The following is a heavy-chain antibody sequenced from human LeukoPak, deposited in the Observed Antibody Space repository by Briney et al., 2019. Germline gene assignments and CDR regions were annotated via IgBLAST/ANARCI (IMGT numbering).Heavy chain of an antibody. CDR2: ISYDGSNK. J-gene: IGHJ6*02. CDR1: GFTFSSYG. V-gene: IGHV3-30*18. Sequence: GGSLRLSCAASGFTFSSYGMHWVRQAPGKGLEWVAVISYDGSNKYYADSVKGRFTISRDNSKNTLYLQMNSLRAEDTAVYYCAKDPQYYYGSGSYYYYYGMDVWGQGTTVTVSS. CDR3: AKDPQYYYGSGSYYYYYGMDV. D-gene: IGHD3-10*01.